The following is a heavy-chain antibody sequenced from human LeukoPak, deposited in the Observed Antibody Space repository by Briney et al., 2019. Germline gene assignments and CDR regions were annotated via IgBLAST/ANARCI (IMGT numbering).Heavy chain of an antibody. Sequence: ASVKVSCKASGYTFTSYGISWVRQAPGQGLEWMGWISAYNGNTNYVQKLQGRVTMTTDTSTSTAFMELRSLRSDDTAVYYCARQDDGSGYYSPPWFDYWGQGTLVTVSS. V-gene: IGHV1-18*01. CDR1: GYTFTSYG. CDR2: ISAYNGNT. J-gene: IGHJ4*02. CDR3: ARQDDGSGYYSPPWFDY. D-gene: IGHD3-22*01.